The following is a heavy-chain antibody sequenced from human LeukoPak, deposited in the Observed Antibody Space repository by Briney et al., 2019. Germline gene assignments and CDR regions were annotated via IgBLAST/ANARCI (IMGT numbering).Heavy chain of an antibody. J-gene: IGHJ4*02. CDR2: ISGSGGST. CDR3: AKTRGSSSTTGG. Sequence: GGSLRLSCAASGFTFSSYAMSWVRQAPVKGLEWVSAISGSGGSTYYADSVKGRFTISRDNSKNTLYLQMNSLRAEDTAVYYCAKTRGSSSTTGGWGQGTLVTVSS. V-gene: IGHV3-23*01. D-gene: IGHD6-6*01. CDR1: GFTFSSYA.